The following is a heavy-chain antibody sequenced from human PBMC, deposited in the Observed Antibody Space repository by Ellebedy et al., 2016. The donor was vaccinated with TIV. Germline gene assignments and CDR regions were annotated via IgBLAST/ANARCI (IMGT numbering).Heavy chain of an antibody. CDR3: ARGGYSRPWGFHS. Sequence: ASVKVSCXASGYDFARNGMSWVRQAPGQGLEWMGWISPYNGDTNFAQKFQDRLSMTTDTSTSTAYMELRSLRYNDTAVYYCARGGYSRPWGFHSWGQGSLVTVSS. CDR1: GYDFARNG. J-gene: IGHJ5*01. CDR2: ISPYNGDT. D-gene: IGHD2-15*01. V-gene: IGHV1-18*01.